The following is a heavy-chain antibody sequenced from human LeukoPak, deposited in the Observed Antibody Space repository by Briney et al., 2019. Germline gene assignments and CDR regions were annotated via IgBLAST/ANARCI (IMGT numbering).Heavy chain of an antibody. V-gene: IGHV3-7*01. CDR1: GFTFSRHW. D-gene: IGHD2-2*01. J-gene: IGHJ1*01. CDR2: IKQDGSET. CDR3: ARGWCSSINCYAACIQH. Sequence: GGSLRLSCAASGFTFSRHWMSWVRQAPGKGLEWVANIKQDGSETYYVDSVKGRFTISRDNAQNSLYLQMNNLRAEDTAVYYCARGWCSSINCYAACIQHWGQGTLVTVSS.